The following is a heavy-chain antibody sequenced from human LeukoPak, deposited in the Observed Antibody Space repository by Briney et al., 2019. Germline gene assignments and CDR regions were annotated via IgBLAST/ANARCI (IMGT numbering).Heavy chain of an antibody. J-gene: IGHJ6*03. CDR3: ARERIAARPPTYYYYYYMDV. V-gene: IGHV1-69*05. D-gene: IGHD6-6*01. CDR2: IIPIFGTA. CDR1: GGTFSSCA. Sequence: SVKVSCKASGGTFSSCAISWVRQAPGQGLEWMGRIIPIFGTANYAQKFQGRVTITTDESTSTAYMELSSLRSEDTAVYYCARERIAARPPTYYYYYYMDVWGKGTTVTVSS.